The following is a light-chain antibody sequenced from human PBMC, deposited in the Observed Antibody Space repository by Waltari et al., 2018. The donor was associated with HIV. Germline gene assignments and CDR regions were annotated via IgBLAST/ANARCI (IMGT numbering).Light chain of an antibody. J-gene: IGLJ3*02. V-gene: IGLV2-14*01. CDR3: SSYTSSSRV. CDR1: SSDVGGYNY. CDR2: EVS. Sequence: SALTQPASVSGSPGQSITLSCTGTSSDVGGYNYVSWYQQPPGRAPKRMIYEVSNRPSGVSIRFSGSKSGNTASLTISGLHAEDEADYYCSSYTSSSRVFGGGTKLTVL.